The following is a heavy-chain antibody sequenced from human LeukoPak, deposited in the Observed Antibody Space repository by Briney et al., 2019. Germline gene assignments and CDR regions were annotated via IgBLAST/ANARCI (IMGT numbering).Heavy chain of an antibody. CDR1: GFIFSNYG. Sequence: GWSLRLSCAASGFIFSNYGMHWVRQAPGNALEWPAVIWYDGSNKYYGDYVKGQFTISRDNSKNTQQLELNSLIAEYPAVYRGSREAWFGEHRAVDYWGQGTLVTVSS. CDR3: SREAWFGEHRAVDY. V-gene: IGHV3-33*01. D-gene: IGHD3-10*01. J-gene: IGHJ4*02. CDR2: IWYDGSNK.